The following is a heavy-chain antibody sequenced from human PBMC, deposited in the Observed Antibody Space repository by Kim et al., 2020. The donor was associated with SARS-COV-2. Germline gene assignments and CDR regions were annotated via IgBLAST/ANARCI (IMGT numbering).Heavy chain of an antibody. Sequence: GGSLRLSCAASGFTFSSYGMHWVRQAPGKGLEWVAVIWYDGSNKYYADSVKGRFTISRDNSKNTLYLQMNGLRAEDTALYYCAKDRMVRAVIIDYFDYWGRGPRVTVSP. J-gene: IGHJ4*02. CDR1: GFTFSSYG. CDR2: IWYDGSNK. V-gene: IGHV3-33*06. CDR3: AKDRMVRAVIIDYFDY. D-gene: IGHD3-10*01.